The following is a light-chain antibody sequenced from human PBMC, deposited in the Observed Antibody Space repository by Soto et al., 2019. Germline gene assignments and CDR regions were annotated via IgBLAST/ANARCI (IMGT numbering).Light chain of an antibody. V-gene: IGKV3-20*01. CDR1: QSVSRY. CDR2: GAS. Sequence: ESVLTQDPATLSLPPGERATLSCRASQSVSRYLAWYQQKPGQAPRLLIYGASSRATGITDRFSGSGSGTDFTLTISRLEPEDFAVYYCQQYGSSPWTFGQGTKV. CDR3: QQYGSSPWT. J-gene: IGKJ1*01.